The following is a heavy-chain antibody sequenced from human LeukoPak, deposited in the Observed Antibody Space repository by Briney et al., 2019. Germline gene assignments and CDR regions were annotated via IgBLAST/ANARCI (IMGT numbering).Heavy chain of an antibody. V-gene: IGHV4-39*07. D-gene: IGHD1-14*01. CDR2: SYYSGST. Sequence: PSGTPSLTCTASGGSISSSSYYWGWIRPPPGKGLEWTGSSYYSGSTYYNPSLKSRVTISVDKSKNQCSQKLSSVTAADTAVYYCARDRGYKWGQGTLVTVSS. CDR3: ARDRGYK. J-gene: IGHJ4*02. CDR1: GGSISSSSYY.